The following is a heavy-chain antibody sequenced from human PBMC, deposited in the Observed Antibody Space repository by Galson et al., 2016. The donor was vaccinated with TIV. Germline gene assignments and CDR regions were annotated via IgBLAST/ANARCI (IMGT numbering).Heavy chain of an antibody. CDR1: GNIFTRDY. V-gene: IGHV1-46*03. D-gene: IGHD7-27*01. Sequence: SVKVSCKASGNIFTRDYVHWVRQAPGQGLEWMGVIDPTYGGTTFAQKFQASVTMTRDTSTSTVYMEVSGLKSDDTAVYYCIRDLGRLRDCWGQGTLVTVSS. CDR3: IRDLGRLRDC. CDR2: IDPTYGGT. J-gene: IGHJ4*02.